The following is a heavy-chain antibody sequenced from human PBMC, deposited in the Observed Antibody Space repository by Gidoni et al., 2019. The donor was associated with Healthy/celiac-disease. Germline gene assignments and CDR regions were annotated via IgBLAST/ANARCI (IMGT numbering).Heavy chain of an antibody. CDR2: IRSKANSYAT. CDR3: TRVMTTVVTPA. V-gene: IGHV3-73*01. Sequence: EVQLVESGGGLVQPGGSLKLSCAASGFPFSGSARHWGRQASGKGLEWVGRIRSKANSYATAYAASVKGRFTISRDDSKNTAYLKMNSLKTEDTAVYYCTRVMTTVVTPAWGQGTLVTVSS. D-gene: IGHD4-17*01. J-gene: IGHJ4*02. CDR1: GFPFSGSA.